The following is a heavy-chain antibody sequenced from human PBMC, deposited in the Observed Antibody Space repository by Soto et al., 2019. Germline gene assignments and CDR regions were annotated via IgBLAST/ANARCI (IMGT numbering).Heavy chain of an antibody. CDR3: AREGSEYSSGWYYFDY. CDR1: GFTFSSYG. CDR2: IWYDGSNK. D-gene: IGHD6-19*01. V-gene: IGHV3-33*01. Sequence: SLKISCAASGFTFSSYGMHWVRQAPCKGLEWVAVIWYDGSNKYYADSVKGRFTISRDNSKNTLYLQMNSLRAEDTAVYYCAREGSEYSSGWYYFDYWGQGTLVTVSS. J-gene: IGHJ4*02.